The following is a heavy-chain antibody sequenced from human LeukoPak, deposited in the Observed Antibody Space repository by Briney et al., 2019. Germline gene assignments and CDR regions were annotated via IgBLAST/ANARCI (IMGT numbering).Heavy chain of an antibody. CDR2: IKQDASEI. CDR3: ARDRYCSGN. CDR1: GFTFSNYW. D-gene: IGHD2-15*01. J-gene: IGHJ4*02. Sequence: GGSLRLSCAASGFTFSNYWMTWVRQAPGKGLEWVANIKQDASEIYYVDSVKGGFTISRDNAKNSLYLQMNSLRAEDTAVYYCARDRYCSGNWGQGTLVTVSS. V-gene: IGHV3-7*04.